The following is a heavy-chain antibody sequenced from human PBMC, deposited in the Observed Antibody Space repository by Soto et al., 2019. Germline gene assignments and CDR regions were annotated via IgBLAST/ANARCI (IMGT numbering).Heavy chain of an antibody. CDR2: IRSKANSYAT. Sequence: GSLRLSCAASGFTFSGSAMHWVRQASGKGLEWVGRIRSKANSYATAYAASVKGRFTISRDDSKNTAYPQMNSLKTEDTAVYYCTRLGYLAVAGPIRRYYYYGMDVWGQGTTVTVSS. CDR3: TRLGYLAVAGPIRRYYYYGMDV. J-gene: IGHJ6*02. CDR1: GFTFSGSA. D-gene: IGHD6-19*01. V-gene: IGHV3-73*01.